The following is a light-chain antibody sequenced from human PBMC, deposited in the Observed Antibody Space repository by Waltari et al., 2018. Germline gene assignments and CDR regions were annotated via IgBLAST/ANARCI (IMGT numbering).Light chain of an antibody. Sequence: QSALTQPASVSGSPGQSITISCTGTSSDVGGYNYVSWYQHHPGKDPKLIIYDVSRWPSGVSNRFSGSKSGNTASLTISGLQAEDDADYYCSSYAGYSALVFGGGTKVTVL. CDR3: SSYAGYSALV. CDR1: SSDVGGYNY. J-gene: IGLJ2*01. V-gene: IGLV2-14*03. CDR2: DVS.